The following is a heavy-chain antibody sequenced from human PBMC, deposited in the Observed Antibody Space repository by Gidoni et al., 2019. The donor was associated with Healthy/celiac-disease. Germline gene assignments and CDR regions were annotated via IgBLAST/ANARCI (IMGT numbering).Heavy chain of an antibody. V-gene: IGHV4-59*08. J-gene: IGHJ4*02. Sequence: QVQLQESGPGLVTPSETLSLTCTVAGGSISSYYWSWLRQPPGKGLEWIGYIYYSGSTNYNPSLKSRVTISVDTSKNQFSLKLSSVTAADTAVYYCARLGGSYSYSLDYWGQGTLVTVSS. CDR1: GGSISSYY. D-gene: IGHD1-26*01. CDR3: ARLGGSYSYSLDY. CDR2: IYYSGST.